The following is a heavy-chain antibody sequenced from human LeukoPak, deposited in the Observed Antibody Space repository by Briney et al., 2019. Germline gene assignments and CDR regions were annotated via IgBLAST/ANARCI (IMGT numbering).Heavy chain of an antibody. CDR2: ISGSGGSR. CDR1: GFTFSDYT. CDR3: AKDRDSSTWYFDY. D-gene: IGHD6-13*01. Sequence: GGSLRLSCAGLGFTFSDYTMTWVRQTPEKGLQWVSGISGSGGSRYYAESVKGRFTISRDNSQNTLYLQMNSLRTEDTAVYYCAKDRDSSTWYFDYWGQGTLVTVSS. V-gene: IGHV3-23*01. J-gene: IGHJ4*02.